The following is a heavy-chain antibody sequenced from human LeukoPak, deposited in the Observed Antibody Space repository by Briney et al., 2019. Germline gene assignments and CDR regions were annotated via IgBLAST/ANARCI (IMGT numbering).Heavy chain of an antibody. V-gene: IGHV3-73*01. D-gene: IGHD1-26*01. Sequence: GGSLRLSCAASGFTLSGSAMHWVRQASGKGLEWVGRIRSKANSYATAYAASVKGGFTISRDDSKNTAYLQMNSLKTEDTAVYYCTRQGLVGATFDYWGQGTLVTVSS. CDR3: TRQGLVGATFDY. CDR2: IRSKANSYAT. J-gene: IGHJ4*02. CDR1: GFTLSGSA.